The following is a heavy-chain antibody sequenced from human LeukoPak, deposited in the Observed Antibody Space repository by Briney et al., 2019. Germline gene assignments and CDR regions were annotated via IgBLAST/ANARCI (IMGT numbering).Heavy chain of an antibody. Sequence: PSETLSLTCTVSGGSISSGNYYWSWIRQPPGRGLEWIVYIYYSGSTYYNPSLKSRVNISADTSENQLSLKVSSVTAADTAVYYCARLFGVMRDFDYWGQGTLVTVSS. CDR3: ARLFGVMRDFDY. D-gene: IGHD3-3*01. J-gene: IGHJ4*02. V-gene: IGHV4-30-4*08. CDR2: IYYSGST. CDR1: GGSISSGNYY.